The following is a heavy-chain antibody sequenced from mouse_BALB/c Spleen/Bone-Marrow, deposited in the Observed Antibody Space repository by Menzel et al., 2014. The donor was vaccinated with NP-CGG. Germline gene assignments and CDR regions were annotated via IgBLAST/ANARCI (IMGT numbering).Heavy chain of an antibody. V-gene: IGHV2-9*02. CDR2: IWAGGST. J-gene: IGHJ3*01. CDR1: GFSLTSYG. D-gene: IGHD1-1*01. Sequence: VKLVESGPGLVAPSQSLSITCTVSGFSLTSYGVHWVRQPPGKGLEWLGVIWAGGSTNYNSALMSRLSISKDNSKSXVFLKMNSLQTDDTAMYYCAREGGYYYGSRVAWFAYWGQGTLVTVSA. CDR3: AREGGYYYGSRVAWFAY.